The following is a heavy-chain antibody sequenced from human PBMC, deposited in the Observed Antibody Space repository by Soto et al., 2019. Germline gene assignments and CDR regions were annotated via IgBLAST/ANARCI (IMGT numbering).Heavy chain of an antibody. V-gene: IGHV4-39*02. CDR3: APVGIGTTTVDY. CDR1: GGSLSSSTYY. D-gene: IGHD5-12*01. J-gene: IGHJ4*02. CDR2: IYYSGAT. Sequence: SETLSLTCLVSGGSLSSSTYYWGWIRQPPGKGLEWIGSIYYSGATYYNPSLRSRITISMDRSKNHFSLKLTSVTAADTAIYYCAPVGIGTTTVDYWGQGTQVTVSS.